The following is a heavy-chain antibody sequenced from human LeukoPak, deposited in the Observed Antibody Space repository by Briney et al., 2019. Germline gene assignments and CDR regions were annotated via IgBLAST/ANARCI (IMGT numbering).Heavy chain of an antibody. Sequence: GGSLRLSCAASGFTFSSYSMNWVRQAPGKGLEWVSYISSSSSTIYYADSVKGRFTISRDKAKNSLYLQMNSLRDEDTAVYYCARTLMAPTIGGFDYWGQGTLVTVSS. D-gene: IGHD2-15*01. CDR1: GFTFSSYS. CDR3: ARTLMAPTIGGFDY. V-gene: IGHV3-48*02. CDR2: ISSSSSTI. J-gene: IGHJ4*02.